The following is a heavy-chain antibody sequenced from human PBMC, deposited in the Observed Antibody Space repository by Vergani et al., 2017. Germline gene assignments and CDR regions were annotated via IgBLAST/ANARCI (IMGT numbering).Heavy chain of an antibody. V-gene: IGHV4-31*03. Sequence: QVQLQESGPGLVKPSQTLSLTCTVSGGSISSGGYYWSWIRQHPGKGLEWIGYIYYSGSTYYNPSLKSRVTISVDTSKNQFSLKLSSVTAADTAVYYCARGEGITMVRGVIDAFDIWGQGTMVTVSA. CDR1: GGSISSGGYY. CDR2: IYYSGST. J-gene: IGHJ3*02. D-gene: IGHD3-10*01. CDR3: ARGEGITMVRGVIDAFDI.